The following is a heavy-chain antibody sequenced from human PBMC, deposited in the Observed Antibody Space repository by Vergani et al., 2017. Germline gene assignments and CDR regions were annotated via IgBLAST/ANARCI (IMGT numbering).Heavy chain of an antibody. CDR2: INPNSGGT. CDR1: GYTFVNHP. Sequence: QAQLGQSDSEVKKPGDSVTLSCKTSGYTFVNHPITWVRQAPGQGLEWMGWINPNSGGTNYAQKFQGRVTMTRDTSISTTYMELSRLRSDDTAVYFCARTKVQLERRDAFDIWGQGTMVTVSS. CDR3: ARTKVQLERRDAFDI. V-gene: IGHV1-2*02. J-gene: IGHJ3*02. D-gene: IGHD1-1*01.